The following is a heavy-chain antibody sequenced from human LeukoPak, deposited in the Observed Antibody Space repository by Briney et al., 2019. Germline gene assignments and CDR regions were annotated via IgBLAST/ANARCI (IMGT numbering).Heavy chain of an antibody. V-gene: IGHV3-21*01. Sequence: GGSLRLSCAASGFIFSSYTMNWVRQAPGKGLEWVSSISSSSSYIYYADSVKGRFTISRDNAKNSLYLQMNSLRAEDTAVYYCARGGDVDTAMLWGQGTLVTVSS. CDR2: ISSSSSYI. D-gene: IGHD5-18*01. J-gene: IGHJ4*02. CDR1: GFIFSSYT. CDR3: ARGGDVDTAML.